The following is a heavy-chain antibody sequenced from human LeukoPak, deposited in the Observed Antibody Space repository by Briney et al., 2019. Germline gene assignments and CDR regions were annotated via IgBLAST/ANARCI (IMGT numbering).Heavy chain of an antibody. J-gene: IGHJ6*02. D-gene: IGHD3-10*01. CDR2: ISSSSSTI. V-gene: IGHV3-48*04. CDR1: GFTFSSYS. CDR3: ARGPYGSGSYHHYGMDV. Sequence: SGGSLRLSCAASGFTFSSYSMNWVRQAPGKGLEWVSYISSSSSTIYYADSVKGRFTISRDNAKNSLYLQMNSLRAEDTAVYYCARGPYGSGSYHHYGMDVWGQGTTVTVS.